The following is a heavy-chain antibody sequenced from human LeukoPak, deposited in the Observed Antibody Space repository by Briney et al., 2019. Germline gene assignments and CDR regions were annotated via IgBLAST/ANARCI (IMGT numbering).Heavy chain of an antibody. J-gene: IGHJ6*02. CDR3: ARDPFDYGDYADGYYYGMDV. D-gene: IGHD4-17*01. V-gene: IGHV3-53*05. CDR1: GFTVSSNY. CDR2: IYSGGST. Sequence: GGSLRLSCAASGFTVSSNYMSWVRQASGKGLEWVSVIYSGGSTYYADSVKGRFTISRDNSKNTLYLQMNSLRAEDTAVYYCARDPFDYGDYADGYYYGMDVWGQGTTVTVSS.